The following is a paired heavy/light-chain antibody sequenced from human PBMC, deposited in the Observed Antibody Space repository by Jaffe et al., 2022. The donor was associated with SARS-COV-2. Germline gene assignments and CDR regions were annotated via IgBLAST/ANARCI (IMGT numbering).Light chain of an antibody. CDR2: EVT. J-gene: IGLJ2*01. Sequence: QSALTQPASVSGSPGQSITISCTGTSSDVGGYNYVSWYQQHPGKAPKLMIYEVTNRPSGVPDRFSGSKSGNTASLTISGLQAEDEADYYCSSYTSSTVVFGGGTKLTVL. CDR3: SSYTSSTVV. V-gene: IGLV2-14*01. CDR1: SSDVGGYNY.
Heavy chain of an antibody. CDR2: INPNGGST. D-gene: IGHD4-17*01. CDR1: GYTFTSYY. J-gene: IGHJ2*01. V-gene: IGHV1-46*01. Sequence: QVQLVQSGAEVTKPGASVKVSCKASGYTFTSYYMHWVRQAPGQGLEWMGIINPNGGSTSYAQKFQGRVTMTRDTSTSTVYMELSSLRSEDTAVYYCARHPKPTTVVTRNWYFDLWGRGTLVTVSS. CDR3: ARHPKPTTVVTRNWYFDL.